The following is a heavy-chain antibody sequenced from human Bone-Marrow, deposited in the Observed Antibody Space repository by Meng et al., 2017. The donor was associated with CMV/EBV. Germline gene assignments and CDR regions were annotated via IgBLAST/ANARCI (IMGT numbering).Heavy chain of an antibody. J-gene: IGHJ5*02. CDR3: AKDREFLGYCSSTSCYKGGFDP. V-gene: IGHV3-30-3*01. CDR1: GFTFSSYA. Sequence: GGSLRLSCAASGFTFSSYAMHWVRQAPGKGLEWVAVISYDGSNKYYADSVKGRFTISRDNSKNTLYLQMNSLRAEDTAVYYCAKDREFLGYCSSTSCYKGGFDPWGQGTLVTVSS. D-gene: IGHD2-2*02. CDR2: ISYDGSNK.